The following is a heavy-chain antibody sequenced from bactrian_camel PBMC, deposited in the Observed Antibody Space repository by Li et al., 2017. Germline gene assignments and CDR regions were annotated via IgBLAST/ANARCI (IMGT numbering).Heavy chain of an antibody. D-gene: IGHD3*01. Sequence: VQLVESGGGRVQPGGSLRLSCVASGFTFSGAGMSWVRQAPGKGLEWVAGINNDGDTTHYADFVKGRFTISRDNAKNALYLQLNSLKTEDTAMYYCAPEPGIGWFATAPVRQSSCGYWGQGTQVTVS. CDR3: APEPGIGWFATAPVRQSSCGY. J-gene: IGHJ4*01. V-gene: IGHV3S40*01. CDR1: GFTFSGAG. CDR2: INNDGDTT.